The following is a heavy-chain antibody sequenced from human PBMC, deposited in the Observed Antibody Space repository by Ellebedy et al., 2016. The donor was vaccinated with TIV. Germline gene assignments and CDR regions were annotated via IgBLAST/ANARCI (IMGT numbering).Heavy chain of an antibody. CDR2: IKPDGGEK. D-gene: IGHD4-17*01. CDR1: GFTFSSYA. Sequence: GESLKISCPASGFTFSSYAMSWVRQAPGKGLEWVANIKPDGGEKYYVDSVKGRFIISRDNAKKSLYLQMNSLRAEDTAVYYCARDPEGDDYGDYFDYWGQGTLVTVSS. CDR3: ARDPEGDDYGDYFDY. J-gene: IGHJ4*02. V-gene: IGHV3-7*03.